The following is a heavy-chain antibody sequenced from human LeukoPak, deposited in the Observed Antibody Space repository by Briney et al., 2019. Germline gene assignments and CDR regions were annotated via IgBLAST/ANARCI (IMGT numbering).Heavy chain of an antibody. V-gene: IGHV3-9*03. Sequence: LSLTCTVSGYSISSGYYWGWIRQPPGKGLDWVSGISWNSGSIGYAVSVKGRFTISRDKAKNSLYLQMNSLRAEDMALYYCAKDIAGGSYLGDAFDIWGQGTMVTVSS. CDR3: AKDIAGGSYLGDAFDI. CDR2: ISWNSGSI. J-gene: IGHJ3*02. D-gene: IGHD1-26*01. CDR1: GYSISSGYY.